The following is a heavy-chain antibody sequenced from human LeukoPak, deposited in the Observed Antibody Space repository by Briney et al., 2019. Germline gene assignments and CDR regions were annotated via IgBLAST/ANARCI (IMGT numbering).Heavy chain of an antibody. J-gene: IGHJ6*03. CDR1: GYTFTGYY. D-gene: IGHD4-23*01. CDR3: ARAHYGGNSGGYYYYMDV. V-gene: IGHV1-2*02. CDR2: INPNRGGT. Sequence: ASVKVSCKASGYTFTGYYMHWVRQAPGQGLEWMGWINPNRGGTNYAQKFQGRVTMTRDTSISTAYMELSRLRSDDTAVYYCARAHYGGNSGGYYYYMDVWGKGTTVTVSS.